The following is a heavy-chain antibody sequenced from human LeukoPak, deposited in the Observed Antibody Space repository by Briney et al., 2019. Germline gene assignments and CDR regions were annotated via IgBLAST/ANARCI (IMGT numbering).Heavy chain of an antibody. CDR2: IYYSGFT. V-gene: IGHV4-61*01. CDR3: ARSYGSGSSNWFDP. Sequence: SETLSLTCTVSGGSISSGSYYWSWIQQPPGKGLEWIGYIYYSGFTYYNPALKSLVTVSVDTSKNQFSLKLSSVTAADTAVYYCARSYGSGSSNWFDPWGQGTLVTVSS. J-gene: IGHJ5*02. D-gene: IGHD3-10*01. CDR1: GGSISSGSYY.